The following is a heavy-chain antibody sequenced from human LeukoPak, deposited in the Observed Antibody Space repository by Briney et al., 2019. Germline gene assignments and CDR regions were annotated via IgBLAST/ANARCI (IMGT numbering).Heavy chain of an antibody. D-gene: IGHD3-10*01. V-gene: IGHV3-23*01. CDR3: ARDRSPYGSGSYSY. CDR1: GFTFSSYA. CDR2: ISGSGGST. J-gene: IGHJ4*02. Sequence: GASLRLSCAASGFTFSSYAMSGVPQAPGKGREWVSAISGSGGSTYYADSAKGRFTISRDNAKNSLEQQTNSLRAEDTAVYYCARDRSPYGSGSYSYWGQGTLVTVSS.